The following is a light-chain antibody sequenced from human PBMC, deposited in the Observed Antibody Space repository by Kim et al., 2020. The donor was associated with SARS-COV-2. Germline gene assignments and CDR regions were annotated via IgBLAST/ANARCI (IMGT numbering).Light chain of an antibody. CDR2: SNN. CDR3: AAWDDILNCAL. J-gene: IGLJ7*01. CDR1: SSNIGSNT. Sequence: QSVLTQPPSASGTPGQRVTISCSGSSSNIGSNTVNWYQQLPGTAPKLLIYSNNQRPSGVPDLFSGSKSGTSACLAISGLHSEDEADYYCAAWDDILNCALFGEGTQLTVL. V-gene: IGLV1-44*01.